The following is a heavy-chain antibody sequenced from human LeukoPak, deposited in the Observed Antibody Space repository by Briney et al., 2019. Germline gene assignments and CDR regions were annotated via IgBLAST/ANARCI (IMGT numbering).Heavy chain of an antibody. CDR1: GDSLTSYG. V-gene: IGHV1-18*04. J-gene: IGHJ4*02. CDR3: GRGSGVVSPNYFCDS. Sequence: ASVKVSCKSSGDSLTSYGFTWVRQAPGQGLEWMGWISAYNGHTEYAQRIEGRVTMTTDTSTSTAYMELRSLRSDDTAVYYCGRGSGVVSPNYFCDSWGQGTLVTVSS. CDR2: ISAYNGHT. D-gene: IGHD2-21*01.